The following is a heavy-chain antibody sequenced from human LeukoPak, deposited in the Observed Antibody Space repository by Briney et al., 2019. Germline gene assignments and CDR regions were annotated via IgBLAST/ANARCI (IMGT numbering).Heavy chain of an antibody. CDR3: VKSPWYHGSGSYSGTIH. CDR1: GFTVSTNY. J-gene: IGHJ4*02. CDR2: VYSGGTT. V-gene: IGHV3-66*01. Sequence: GGSLRLSCAAPGFTVSTNYMSWVRQAPGKGLEWVSLVYSGGTTYHADSVKGRFTISRDDSKNTVYLQMSSLRAEDTAVYYCVKSPWYHGSGSYSGTIHWGQGTLVTVSS. D-gene: IGHD3-10*01.